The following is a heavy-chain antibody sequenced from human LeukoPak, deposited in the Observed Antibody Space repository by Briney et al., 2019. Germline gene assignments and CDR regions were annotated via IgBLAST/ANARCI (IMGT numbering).Heavy chain of an antibody. D-gene: IGHD3-16*01. V-gene: IGHV3-21*01. CDR1: GFTFSTYS. CDR3: ARDWGDVVPYYFDY. Sequence: GGSLRLSCAASGFTFSTYSMNWVRQAPGKGLEWVSSISSSSSYIYYADSVKGRFTISRDNAKNSLYLQMNSLRAEDTAVYYCARDWGDVVPYYFDYWGQGTLVTVSS. J-gene: IGHJ4*02. CDR2: ISSSSSYI.